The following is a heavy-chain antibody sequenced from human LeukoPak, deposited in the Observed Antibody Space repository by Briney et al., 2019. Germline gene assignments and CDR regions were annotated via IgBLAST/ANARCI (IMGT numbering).Heavy chain of an antibody. Sequence: SETLSLTCTVSGDSVSNGNYYWSWLRQPPGKALEWIGYIYYTGKTYYNPSLEGRVTILVDTSRNHFSVKLSSVTATDTAVYYCARSQNYYGSGDYWSQGTLVTVSS. CDR1: GDSVSNGNYY. V-gene: IGHV4-61*03. CDR2: IYYTGKT. D-gene: IGHD3-10*01. CDR3: ARSQNYYGSGDY. J-gene: IGHJ4*02.